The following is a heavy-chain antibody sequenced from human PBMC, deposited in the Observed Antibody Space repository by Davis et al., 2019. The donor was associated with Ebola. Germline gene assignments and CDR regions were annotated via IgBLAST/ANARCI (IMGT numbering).Heavy chain of an antibody. CDR2: INHSGST. V-gene: IGHV4-34*01. D-gene: IGHD6-13*01. Sequence: PSETLSLTCTVSGGSISSYYWSWIRQPPGKGLEWIGEINHSGSTNYNPSLKSRVTISVDTSKNQFSLKLSSVTAADTAVYYCARGGDGIAAAGTAAFDIWGQGTMVTVSS. J-gene: IGHJ3*02. CDR3: ARGGDGIAAAGTAAFDI. CDR1: GGSISSYY.